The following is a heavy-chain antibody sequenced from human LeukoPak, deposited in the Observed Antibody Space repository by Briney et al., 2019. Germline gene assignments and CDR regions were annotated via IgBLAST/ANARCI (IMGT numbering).Heavy chain of an antibody. D-gene: IGHD2-21*02. Sequence: SGTLSLTCAVSGGSISSSNWWSWVRQPPGKGLEWIGEIYHSGSTNYNPSLESRVTISVDTSKNQFSLKLSSVTAADTAVYYCARTVVTATSPSFDYWGQGTLVTVSS. CDR3: ARTVVTATSPSFDY. J-gene: IGHJ4*02. CDR1: GGSISSSNW. CDR2: IYHSGST. V-gene: IGHV4-4*02.